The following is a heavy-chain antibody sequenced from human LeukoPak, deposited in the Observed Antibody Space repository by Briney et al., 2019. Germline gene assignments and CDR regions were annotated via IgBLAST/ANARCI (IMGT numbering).Heavy chain of an antibody. CDR1: GGSFSGYY. Sequence: PSETLSLTCAVYGGSFSGYYWSWIRQPPGKGLEWIGEINHSGSTNYNPSLKSRVTISVDTSKNQFSLKLGSVTAADTAVYYCARDSGSYQGPTYYYYGMDVWGQGTTVTVSS. CDR3: ARDSGSYQGPTYYYYGMDV. D-gene: IGHD1-26*01. J-gene: IGHJ6*02. CDR2: INHSGST. V-gene: IGHV4-34*01.